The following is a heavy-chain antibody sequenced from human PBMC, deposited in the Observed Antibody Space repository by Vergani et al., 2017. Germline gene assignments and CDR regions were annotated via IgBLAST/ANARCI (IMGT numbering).Heavy chain of an antibody. Sequence: EVQLVQSGAEVKKPGESLKLSCKGSGYSFTTYWIGWVRQMPGKGLEWMGIIYPGDSDIRYLPSIQGQVTISADKSTSTAYLQWSSLKSSDTAMYYCARRANFDHFDYWGQGTLVTVSS. CDR3: ARRANFDHFDY. CDR1: GYSFTTYW. D-gene: IGHD4/OR15-4a*01. J-gene: IGHJ4*02. V-gene: IGHV5-51*01. CDR2: IYPGDSDI.